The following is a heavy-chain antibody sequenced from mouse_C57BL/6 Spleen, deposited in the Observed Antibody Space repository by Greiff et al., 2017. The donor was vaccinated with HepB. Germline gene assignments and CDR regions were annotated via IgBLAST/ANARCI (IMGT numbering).Heavy chain of an antibody. CDR1: GYTFTDYE. J-gene: IGHJ2*01. CDR2: IDPETGGT. D-gene: IGHD1-1*01. V-gene: IGHV1-15*01. CDR3: TRYGFDY. Sequence: VQLQQSGPELVRPGASVTLSCKASGYTFTDYEMHWVKQTPVHGLEWIGAIDPETGGTAYNQKFKGKAILTADKSSSTAYMELRSLTSEDSAVYYCTRYGFDYWGQGTTLTVSS.